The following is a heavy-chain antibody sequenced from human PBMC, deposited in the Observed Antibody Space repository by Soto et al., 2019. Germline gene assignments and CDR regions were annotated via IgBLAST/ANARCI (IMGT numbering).Heavy chain of an antibody. J-gene: IGHJ4*02. CDR3: ARTLAADFDY. Sequence: QVPLVESGGGVVQPGRSLRLSCAASGFTFSSYAMHWVRQAPGKGLEWVAVISYDGSNKYYADSVKGRFTISRDNSKNTLYLQMNSLRAEDTAVYYCARTLAADFDYWGQGTLVTVSS. D-gene: IGHD6-19*01. CDR1: GFTFSSYA. V-gene: IGHV3-30-3*01. CDR2: ISYDGSNK.